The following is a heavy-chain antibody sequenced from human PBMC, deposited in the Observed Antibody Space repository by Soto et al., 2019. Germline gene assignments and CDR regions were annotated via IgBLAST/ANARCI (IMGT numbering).Heavy chain of an antibody. V-gene: IGHV1-2*02. CDR2: INPNSGGT. Sequence: ASVNVSCKASGYTFSGYYIHWLRQAPGQGLEWMGWINPNSGGTNYAQKFQGRVTVTRDTPTSTAYMELSRLTSDDTAVYYCARSLTEGYCTITDRYTRKPYGMDVLGQGTTVSVS. CDR3: ARSLTEGYCTITDRYTRKPYGMDV. J-gene: IGHJ6*02. CDR1: GYTFSGYY. D-gene: IGHD2-2*02.